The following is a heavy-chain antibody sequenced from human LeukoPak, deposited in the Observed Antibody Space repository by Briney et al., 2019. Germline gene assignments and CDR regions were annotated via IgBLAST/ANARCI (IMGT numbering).Heavy chain of an antibody. CDR1: GYTFTGYY. Sequence: ASVKVSCKASGYTFTGYYMHWVRQAPGQGLEWMGWINPNSGGTNYAQKFQGRVTMTRDTSISTAYMELSRLRSDDTAVYYCARVPPLWEPQPGEYFQHWGQGTLVTVSS. CDR3: ARVPPLWEPQPGEYFQH. J-gene: IGHJ1*01. D-gene: IGHD1-26*01. CDR2: INPNSGGT. V-gene: IGHV1-2*02.